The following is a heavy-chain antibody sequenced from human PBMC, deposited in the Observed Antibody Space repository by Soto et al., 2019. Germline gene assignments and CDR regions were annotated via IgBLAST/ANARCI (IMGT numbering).Heavy chain of an antibody. CDR1: GISFTGYE. CDR2: ISTSVTTV. D-gene: IGHD3-16*01. CDR3: ARDALGGLARAPNGFDM. V-gene: IGHV3-48*03. Sequence: PGGSLRRSCAACGISFTGYEMNRARQDPGKGLEWISYISTSVTTVFYADSVKGRFTVSRDNAKNSLYLDISSLRPDDTAIYYCARDALGGLARAPNGFDMWGRGTMVTVSS. J-gene: IGHJ3*02.